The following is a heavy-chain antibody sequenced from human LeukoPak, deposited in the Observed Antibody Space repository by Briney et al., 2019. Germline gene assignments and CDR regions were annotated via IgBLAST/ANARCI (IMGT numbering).Heavy chain of an antibody. J-gene: IGHJ4*02. V-gene: IGHV4-4*07. D-gene: IGHD6-19*01. CDR3: AGERGEEYSSGWYKTNYFYN. CDR2: IHSSGNT. CDR1: GGSISTYY. Sequence: SETLSLTCTVSGGSISTYYWSWIRQPAGKGLEWIGRIHSSGNTNYSPSLKSRVTMSEDTSKNQFSLELSSVTAADTAVYYCAGERGEEYSSGWYKTNYFYNWGQGIRVTVSS.